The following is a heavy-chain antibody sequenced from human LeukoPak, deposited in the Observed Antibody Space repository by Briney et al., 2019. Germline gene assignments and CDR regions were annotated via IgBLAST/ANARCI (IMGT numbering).Heavy chain of an antibody. CDR2: INPNSGGT. D-gene: IGHD6-13*01. CDR1: GYTFTGYY. Sequence: ASVKVSCKASGYTFTGYYMHWVRQAPGQGLEWMGWINPNSGGTNYAQKFQGRVTMTRDTSISTAYIELSRLRSDDTAVYYCARDTSSSGTGFDYWGQGTLVTVSS. J-gene: IGHJ4*02. CDR3: ARDTSSSGTGFDY. V-gene: IGHV1-2*02.